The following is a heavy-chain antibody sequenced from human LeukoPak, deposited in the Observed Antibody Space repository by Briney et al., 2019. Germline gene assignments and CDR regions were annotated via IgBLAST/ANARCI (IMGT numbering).Heavy chain of an antibody. CDR2: IDWDDEE. J-gene: IGHJ4*02. CDR1: GFSLRSSGMS. D-gene: IGHD6-19*01. Sequence: SGPTLVHPTQTLTLTCTFSGFSLRSSGMSVSWIRHPPGKALEWLTRIDWDDEEYCSTSLKTILTISKDTSENHVALKVMNMGPVDTGTYYCARMSSSCWYFDYWGQGTLVTVSS. V-gene: IGHV2-70*11. CDR3: ARMSSSCWYFDY.